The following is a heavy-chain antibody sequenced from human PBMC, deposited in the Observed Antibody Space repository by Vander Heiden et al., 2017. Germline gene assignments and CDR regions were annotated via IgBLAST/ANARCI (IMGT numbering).Heavy chain of an antibody. CDR3: AKASGYSSACINY. Sequence: EVQLVESGGGLVQPVRSLRLSCAASGFTFDDYAMHWVRQAPGKGLEWVSGISWNSDSIGYADSVKGRFTISRDNAKNSLYLQMNSLSAEDTAFYYCAKASGYSSACINYWGQGTQVTVAS. CDR2: ISWNSDSI. CDR1: GFTFDDYA. V-gene: IGHV3-9*01. D-gene: IGHD6-19*01. J-gene: IGHJ4*02.